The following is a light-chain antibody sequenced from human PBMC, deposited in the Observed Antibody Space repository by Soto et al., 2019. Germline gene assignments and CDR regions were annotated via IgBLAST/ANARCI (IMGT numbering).Light chain of an antibody. J-gene: IGKJ5*01. CDR1: QSVTNH. CDR3: QQRYNWPPIT. V-gene: IGKV3-11*01. Sequence: EIVLTQSPATLSLSPGERATLSCRASQSVTNHLAWYQQKPGQTPRLLIYDASNRAAGVPARFSGSGSGADFTLTISSREPEDSAVYYCQQRYNWPPITFGQGTRLEIK. CDR2: DAS.